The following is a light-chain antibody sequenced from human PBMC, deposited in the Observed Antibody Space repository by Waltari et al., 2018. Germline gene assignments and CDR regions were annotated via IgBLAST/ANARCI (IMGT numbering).Light chain of an antibody. CDR3: QQYYSPPWT. CDR1: QSVSSN. Sequence: EIVMTQSPATLSVSPGERATLSCRASQSVSSNLAWYQQKPGQAPRLLIYGASTRATGIPARFSGSGSGTEFTLTISSLQAEDVAVYYCQQYYSPPWTFGQGTQVEIK. J-gene: IGKJ1*01. CDR2: GAS. V-gene: IGKV3-15*01.